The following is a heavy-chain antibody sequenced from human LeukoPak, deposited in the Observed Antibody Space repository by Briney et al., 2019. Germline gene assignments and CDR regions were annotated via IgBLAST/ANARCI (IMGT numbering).Heavy chain of an antibody. D-gene: IGHD1-26*01. J-gene: IGHJ4*02. CDR1: GFTFSSYA. Sequence: GGSLRLSCAASGFTFSSYAMHWVRQAPGKGLEWVAVISYDGSDKYYADSVKGRFTISRDNSKNTLYLQMNSLRADDTAVYYCARGNSGSYRDYWGQGTLVTVSS. CDR3: ARGNSGSYRDY. V-gene: IGHV3-30*04. CDR2: ISYDGSDK.